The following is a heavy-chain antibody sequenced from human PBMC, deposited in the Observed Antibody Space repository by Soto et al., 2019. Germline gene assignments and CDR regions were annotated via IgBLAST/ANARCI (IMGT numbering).Heavy chain of an antibody. J-gene: IGHJ6*02. V-gene: IGHV4-34*01. Sequence: SETLSLTCAVYGGSFSGYYWSWIRQPPGKGLEWIGEINHSGSTNYNPSLKSRVTISVDTSKNQFSLKLSSVTAADTAVYYCAREAVAGSYYYYGMDVWGQGTTVTVSS. CDR2: INHSGST. CDR3: AREAVAGSYYYYGMDV. D-gene: IGHD6-19*01. CDR1: GGSFSGYY.